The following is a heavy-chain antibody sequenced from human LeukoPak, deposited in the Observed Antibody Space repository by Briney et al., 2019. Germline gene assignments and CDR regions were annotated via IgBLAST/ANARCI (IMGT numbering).Heavy chain of an antibody. CDR1: GFTFSSYA. D-gene: IGHD1-26*01. V-gene: IGHV3-23*01. J-gene: IGHJ1*01. Sequence: GGSLRLSCAASGFTFSSYAMSWVRQAPGKGLEWVSAISGSGGSTYYADSVKGRFTISRDNSKNTLYLQMNSLRAEDTAVYYCAKPTSGSYYGEYFQHWGQGTLVTVSS. CDR3: AKPTSGSYYGEYFQH. CDR2: ISGSGGST.